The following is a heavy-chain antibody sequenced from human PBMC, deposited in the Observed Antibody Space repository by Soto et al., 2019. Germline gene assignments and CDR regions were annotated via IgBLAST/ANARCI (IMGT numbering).Heavy chain of an antibody. J-gene: IGHJ6*02. CDR3: ASGMGTAIDAINYYYFYGMDV. D-gene: IGHD5-18*01. V-gene: IGHV4-59*01. Sequence: QVQLQESGPGLVKPSETLSLTCTVSGGSISSYYWTWIRQPQGKGLEWHGYIYYTGGTNYSPSLKSRVPISLDTAKHTFTRKLTAMTAADTTVYYCASGMGTAIDAINYYYFYGMDVWGQGTTVTVSS. CDR1: GGSISSYY. CDR2: IYYTGGT.